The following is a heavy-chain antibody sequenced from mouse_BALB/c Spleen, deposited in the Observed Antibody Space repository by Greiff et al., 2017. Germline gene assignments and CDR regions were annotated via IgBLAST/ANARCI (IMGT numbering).Heavy chain of an antibody. D-gene: IGHD2-2*01. J-gene: IGHJ4*01. V-gene: IGHV3-5*02. Sequence: VQLKQSGPGLVKPSQTVSLTCTVTGISITTGNYRWSWIRQFPGNKLEWIGYIYYSGTITYNPSLTSRTTITRDTSKNQFFLEMNSLTAEDTATYYCARFYGYLYAMDYWGQGTSVTVSS. CDR2: IYYSGTI. CDR3: ARFYGYLYAMDY. CDR1: GISITTGNYR.